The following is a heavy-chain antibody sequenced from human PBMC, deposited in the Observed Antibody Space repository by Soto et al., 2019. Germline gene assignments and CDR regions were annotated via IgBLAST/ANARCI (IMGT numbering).Heavy chain of an antibody. D-gene: IGHD3-22*01. V-gene: IGHV4-30-4*01. J-gene: IGHJ4*02. CDR1: GGSISSGDYY. CDR2: IYYSGST. CDR3: ARDPVYYDSSGATNGGY. Sequence: QVQLQESGPGLVKPSQTLSLTCTVSGGSISSGDYYWSWIRQPPGKGLEWIGYIYYSGSTYYNPSLKSRVTISVDTSKNQFSLKLSSVTAADTAVYYCARDPVYYDSSGATNGGYWGQGTLVTVSS.